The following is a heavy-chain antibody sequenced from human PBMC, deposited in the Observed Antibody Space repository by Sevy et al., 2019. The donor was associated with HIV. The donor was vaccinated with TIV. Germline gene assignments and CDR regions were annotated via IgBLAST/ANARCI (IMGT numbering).Heavy chain of an antibody. Sequence: GGSLRLSCAASGFTFSNYCMSWIRQAPGKGLEWVSYSSRSGSTVSYRDSVRGRFTISRDNAKNTVSLQMNSLRAEDTAVYYCARSYGSFGFDNWGQGTLVTVSS. CDR1: GFTFSNYC. J-gene: IGHJ4*02. D-gene: IGHD3-16*02. V-gene: IGHV3-11*01. CDR2: SSRSGSTV. CDR3: ARSYGSFGFDN.